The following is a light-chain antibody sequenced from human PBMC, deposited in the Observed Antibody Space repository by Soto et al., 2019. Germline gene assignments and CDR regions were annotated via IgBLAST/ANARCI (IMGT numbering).Light chain of an antibody. J-gene: IGKJ1*01. CDR3: QQYYSTPPT. Sequence: DIVMTQSPDSLAVSLGERATIICKSSQSILHSPNNKNYLAWYQQKPGQPPKMLIYWASTRESGDPDRFSGSGSGTDFTLTISSLQAEDVAVYYCQQYYSTPPTFGQGTKVEIK. CDR2: WAS. V-gene: IGKV4-1*01. CDR1: QSILHSPNNKNY.